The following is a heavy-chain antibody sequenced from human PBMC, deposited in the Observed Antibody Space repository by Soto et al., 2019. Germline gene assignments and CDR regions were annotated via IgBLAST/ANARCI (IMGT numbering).Heavy chain of an antibody. J-gene: IGHJ4*02. D-gene: IGHD1-20*01. V-gene: IGHV3-23*01. Sequence: GGSLRLSCVASGFSFGSYALTWVRQAPGKGLEWVSTISGSDGKTFYADAVKGRFSISRDISQSTLYLQMNSLKTEDTAVYYCTRSITGTTGVDYGGQGPLVPV. CDR1: GFSFGSYA. CDR3: TRSITGTTGVDY. CDR2: ISGSDGKT.